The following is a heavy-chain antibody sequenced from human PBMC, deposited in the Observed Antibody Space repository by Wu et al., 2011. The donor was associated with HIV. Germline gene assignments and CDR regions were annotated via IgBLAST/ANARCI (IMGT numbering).Heavy chain of an antibody. D-gene: IGHD1-7*01. CDR1: GYTFTSHW. V-gene: IGHV5-51*01. J-gene: IGHJ3*02. CDR3: ARQTTRSFDI. CDR2: IYPSDSDT. Sequence: VQLVQSGAEVKKPGESLRISCKVSGYTFTSHWIGWVRQMPGKGLEWMGIIYPSDSDTRYNPSFQGQVTISADKSINTAYLQWSSLKASDTAIYFCARQTTRSFDIWGRGTLVTVSS.